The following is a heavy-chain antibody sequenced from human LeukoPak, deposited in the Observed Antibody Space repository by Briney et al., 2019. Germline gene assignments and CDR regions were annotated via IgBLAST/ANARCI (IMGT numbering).Heavy chain of an antibody. CDR1: GYSFTSYW. V-gene: IGHV5-51*01. CDR3: ARQYSSSWSNFDY. CDR2: IYPGDSDT. J-gene: IGHJ4*02. Sequence: GESLKISCKGSGYSFTSYWIGWVRQMPGKGLEGMGIIYPGDSDTSYSPSFQGQTTISADKSISTDYLQWSSLKASDTAMYYCARQYSSSWSNFDYWGQGTLVTVSS. D-gene: IGHD6-13*01.